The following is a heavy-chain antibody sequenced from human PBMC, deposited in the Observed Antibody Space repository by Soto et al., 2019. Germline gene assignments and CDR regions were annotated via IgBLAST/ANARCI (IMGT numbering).Heavy chain of an antibody. V-gene: IGHV3-23*01. Sequence: PGGSLRLSCTASGFPFSHYAMNWVRQGPGTRLEWVADISGSGDSARYSDSVRGRFTISRDNSRDTPYLQMNSLRVDDTAVYYCGKERRGSGWSVCNFWGQGALVTVS. CDR1: GFPFSHYA. CDR2: ISGSGDSA. D-gene: IGHD6-19*01. J-gene: IGHJ4*02. CDR3: GKERRGSGWSVCNF.